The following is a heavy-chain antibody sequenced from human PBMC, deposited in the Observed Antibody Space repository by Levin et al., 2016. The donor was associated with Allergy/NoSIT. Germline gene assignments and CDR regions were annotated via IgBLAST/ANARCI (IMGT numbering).Heavy chain of an antibody. CDR3: ARVEYYYDSSGYGNHALDI. CDR2: INSDGRST. V-gene: IGHV3-74*01. Sequence: PGKGLVWVSRINSDGRSTSYADSVKGRFTISRDNAKNTLYLQMNSLRAEDTAVYYCARVEYYYDSSGYGNHALDIWGQGTMVTVSS. D-gene: IGHD3-22*01. J-gene: IGHJ3*02.